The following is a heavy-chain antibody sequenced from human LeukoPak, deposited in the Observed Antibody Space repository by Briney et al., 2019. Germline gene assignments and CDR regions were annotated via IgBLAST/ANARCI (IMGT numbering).Heavy chain of an antibody. D-gene: IGHD1-1*01. V-gene: IGHV4-34*01. CDR3: ASHDLPPGHDAFDI. CDR1: GGPFSGYY. CDR2: INHSGST. Sequence: PSETLSLTCAVYGGPFSGYYWSWIRQTPGKGLEWIGEINHSGSTNFNPSLKSRVTISVDTSKNQFSLKLSSVTAADTAVYYCASHDLPPGHDAFDIWGQGTMVTVSS. J-gene: IGHJ3*02.